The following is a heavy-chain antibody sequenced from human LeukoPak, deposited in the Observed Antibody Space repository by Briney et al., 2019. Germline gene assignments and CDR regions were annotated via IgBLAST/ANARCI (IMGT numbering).Heavy chain of an antibody. Sequence: GVSLRLSCAASGFTFSSYAMTWVRQAPRKGLEWVSSISGTGGSTFYADSVKGRFTIARDNSKNTLYLQMESLRAEDTAIYYCAKEREAYCSGGSCYGSDKLFPADYWGQGTLVTVSS. CDR2: ISGTGGST. CDR3: AKEREAYCSGGSCYGSDKLFPADY. J-gene: IGHJ4*02. D-gene: IGHD2-15*01. CDR1: GFTFSSYA. V-gene: IGHV3-23*01.